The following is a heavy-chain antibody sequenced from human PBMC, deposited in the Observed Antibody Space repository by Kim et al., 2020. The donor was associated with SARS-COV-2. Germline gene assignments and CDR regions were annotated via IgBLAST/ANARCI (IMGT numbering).Heavy chain of an antibody. CDR2: ISAYNGNT. Sequence: ASVKVSCKASGYTFTSYGISSVRQAPGQGLEWMGWISAYNGNTNYAQKLQGRVTMTTDTSTSTAYMELRSLRSDDTAVYYCASNEPEGSYYYYGMDVWGQGTTVTVSS. D-gene: IGHD2-8*01. CDR1: GYTFTSYG. CDR3: ASNEPEGSYYYYGMDV. V-gene: IGHV1-18*01. J-gene: IGHJ6*02.